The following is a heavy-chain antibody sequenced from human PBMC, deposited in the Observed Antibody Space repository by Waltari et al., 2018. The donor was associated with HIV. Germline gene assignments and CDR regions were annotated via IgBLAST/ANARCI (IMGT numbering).Heavy chain of an antibody. D-gene: IGHD2-2*01. Sequence: QVQLVHSGAEMKKPGSSLKVSCKASGAILPSNTISWVRRAPGQGLEWMGRINPILGTADYAQKFQGRVTVTAEKSTYTAYMELSSLRSDDTAVYYCAREGRFLRSSTSDHPVYAFDKWGQGTKVTVSS. CDR1: GAILPSNT. CDR3: AREGRFLRSSTSDHPVYAFDK. V-gene: IGHV1-69*08. CDR2: INPILGTA. J-gene: IGHJ3*02.